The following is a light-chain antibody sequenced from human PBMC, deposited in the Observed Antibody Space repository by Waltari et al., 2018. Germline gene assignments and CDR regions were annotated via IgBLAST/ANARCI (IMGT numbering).Light chain of an antibody. Sequence: HPVLTQSPSASASLGASAKLTCTLSSEHSSYFIQWHKQQPDKGTRYLMKVHTDGSHMQGGGIPDRFSGSSSGAERSLIIASLQSEDEADYYCQTWGSGIQVFGGGTKLTVL. CDR3: QTWGSGIQV. V-gene: IGLV4-69*01. CDR2: VHTDGSH. J-gene: IGLJ3*02. CDR1: SEHSSYF.